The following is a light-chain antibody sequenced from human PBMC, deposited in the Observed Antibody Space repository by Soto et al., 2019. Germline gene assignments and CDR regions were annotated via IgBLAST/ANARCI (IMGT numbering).Light chain of an antibody. CDR3: QKYNSALFT. Sequence: DIQMTQSPSTLSASVGDRVTITCRASQSISNYLAWYQQKPGKVPKLLIYAASTLQSGVPSRFSGSGSGTDFTLTISSLQPEDVATYYCQKYNSALFTLGPGTKVDIK. CDR2: AAS. V-gene: IGKV1-27*01. CDR1: QSISNY. J-gene: IGKJ3*01.